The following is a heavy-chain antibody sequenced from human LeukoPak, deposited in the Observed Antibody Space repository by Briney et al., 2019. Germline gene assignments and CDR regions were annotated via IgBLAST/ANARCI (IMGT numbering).Heavy chain of an antibody. V-gene: IGHV5-51*01. CDR3: ARSPADGHKDGVGDI. Sequence: GESLRTSCKGSGYSFTSNWISWVRQMPGKGLEWMGIILPGNSDTTYSPSFQGQVTISVDNSISTAYLQWSSLKASDTAVYYCARSPADGHKDGVGDIWGQGTMVSVSS. CDR2: ILPGNSDT. J-gene: IGHJ3*02. D-gene: IGHD5-24*01. CDR1: GYSFTSNW.